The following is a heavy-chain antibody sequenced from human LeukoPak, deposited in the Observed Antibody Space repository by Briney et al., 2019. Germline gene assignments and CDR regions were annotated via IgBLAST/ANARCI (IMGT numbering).Heavy chain of an antibody. J-gene: IGHJ6*03. V-gene: IGHV4-4*02. Sequence: SETLSLTCAVSGGSLSSSNWWSWVRQPPGKGLECVGEIYHSGSTNYNPSLKSRVTISVNNSNNHFFLKLTSVTAADTGVYYCARDEGYCYGYSYYCYMDVWGKGTTVTISS. D-gene: IGHD5-18*01. CDR1: GGSLSSSNW. CDR2: IYHSGST. CDR3: ARDEGYCYGYSYYCYMDV.